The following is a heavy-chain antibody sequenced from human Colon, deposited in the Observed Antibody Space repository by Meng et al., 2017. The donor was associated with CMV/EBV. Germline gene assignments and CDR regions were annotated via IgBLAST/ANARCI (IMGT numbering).Heavy chain of an antibody. Sequence: GFLFKSFALRWVGQAPGKGLEWVAFRRHDATNRYYADTGKGRFTVTRNNSDNTRYLRMTGLRLEGTAVYYCAKLGTNYQRPNTWFDPWGQGTLVTVSS. D-gene: IGHD1-7*01. V-gene: IGHV3-30*02. CDR2: RRHDATNR. CDR3: AKLGTNYQRPNTWFDP. J-gene: IGHJ5*02. CDR1: GFLFKSFA.